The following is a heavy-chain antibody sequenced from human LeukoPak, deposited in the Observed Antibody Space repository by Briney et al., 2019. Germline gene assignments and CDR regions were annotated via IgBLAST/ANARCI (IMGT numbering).Heavy chain of an antibody. D-gene: IGHD2-21*01. CDR2: IYCTGST. CDR1: GGSISSGGYY. V-gene: IGHV4-31*03. CDR3: ARVPSVIDAFDI. Sequence: PSETLSLTCTVSGGSISSGGYYWSWIRQHPGKGLEWIAYIYCTGSTYYNPSLKSRLTISVDRSKNQFSLRLSSMTAADTAVYYCARVPSVIDAFDIWGQGTMVTVSS. J-gene: IGHJ3*02.